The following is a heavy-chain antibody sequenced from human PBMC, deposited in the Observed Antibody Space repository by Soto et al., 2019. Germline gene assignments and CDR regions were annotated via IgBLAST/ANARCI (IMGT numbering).Heavy chain of an antibody. CDR2: IKEDGSEK. D-gene: IGHD2-8*02. CDR3: AREGPIARSGGFDD. J-gene: IGHJ4*02. CDR1: GFTFSSYW. V-gene: IGHV3-7*05. Sequence: EVQLVESGGGLVQPGGSLRLSCAASGFTFSSYWMNWVRQAPGKGLEWVANIKEDGSEKYYVDSVEGRFTISRDNAKNSLYLQVNSLRAEDTAVYYCAREGPIARSGGFDDWGQGTLVTVSS.